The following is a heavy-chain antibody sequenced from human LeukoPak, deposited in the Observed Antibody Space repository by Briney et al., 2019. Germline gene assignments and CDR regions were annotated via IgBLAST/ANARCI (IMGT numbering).Heavy chain of an antibody. J-gene: IGHJ4*02. V-gene: IGHV1-2*02. Sequence: ASVKVSCKASGYTFTGYYMHWVRQAPGQGLEWMGWINPNSGGTNYAQKFQGRVTMTRDTSISTAYMELSRLRSDDTAVYYCARVAPSPDLGVVYFDYWGQGTLVTVSS. D-gene: IGHD3-3*01. CDR2: INPNSGGT. CDR1: GYTFTGYY. CDR3: ARVAPSPDLGVVYFDY.